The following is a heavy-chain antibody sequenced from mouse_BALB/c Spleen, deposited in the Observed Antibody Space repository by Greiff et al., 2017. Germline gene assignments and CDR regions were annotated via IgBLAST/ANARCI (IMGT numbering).Heavy chain of an antibody. CDR3: ARFDCDDAMDY. D-gene: IGHD2-4*01. V-gene: IGHV14-3*02. CDR1: GFNIKDTY. Sequence: EVQLQQSGAELVKPGASVKLSCTASGFNIKDTYMHWVKQRPEQGLEWIGRIDPANGNTKYDPKFQGKATITADTSSNTAYLQLSSLTSEDTAVYYCARFDCDDAMDYWGQGTSVTVSS. J-gene: IGHJ4*01. CDR2: IDPANGNT.